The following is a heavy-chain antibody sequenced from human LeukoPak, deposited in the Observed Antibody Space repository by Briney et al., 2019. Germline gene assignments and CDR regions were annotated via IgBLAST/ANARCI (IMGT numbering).Heavy chain of an antibody. CDR3: ARDGDYNFDY. CDR2: ISSSGSTM. CDR1: GFTFSSYE. Sequence: GGSLRLSCAASGFTFSSYEMNWVRQAPGKGLEWVSYISSSGSTMYYADSVKGRFTISRDNAKNSLYLQMNSLRAEDTAVYYCARDGDYNFDYWGQGTLVTVSS. J-gene: IGHJ4*02. D-gene: IGHD4-17*01. V-gene: IGHV3-48*03.